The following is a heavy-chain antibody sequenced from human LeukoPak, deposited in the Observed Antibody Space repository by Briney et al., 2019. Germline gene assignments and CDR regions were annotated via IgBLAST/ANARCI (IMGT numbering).Heavy chain of an antibody. CDR3: AIPNYDTLTGPDLYYFDY. V-gene: IGHV1-69*13. J-gene: IGHJ4*02. CDR2: IIPIFGTA. CDR1: GGTFSSYA. D-gene: IGHD3-9*01. Sequence: SVKVSCKASGGTFSSYAISWVRQAPGQGLEWMGGIIPIFGTANYAQKFQGRVTITADESTSTAYMELSSLRPEDTAVYYCAIPNYDTLTGPDLYYFDYWGQGTLVTVSS.